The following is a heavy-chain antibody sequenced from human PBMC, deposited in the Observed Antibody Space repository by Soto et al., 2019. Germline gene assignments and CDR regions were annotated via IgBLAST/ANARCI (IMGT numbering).Heavy chain of an antibody. CDR1: GFTFDDYA. V-gene: IGHV3-9*01. Sequence: VQLVESGGGLVQPGRSLRLSCAASGFTFDDYAMHWVRQAPGKGLEWVSGISWNSGSIGYADSVKGRFTISRDNAKNSLYLQMNSLRAEDTALYYCVKSGWYSSGWTVMGGWYFDLWGRGTLVTVSS. CDR2: ISWNSGSI. D-gene: IGHD6-19*01. J-gene: IGHJ2*01. CDR3: VKSGWYSSGWTVMGGWYFDL.